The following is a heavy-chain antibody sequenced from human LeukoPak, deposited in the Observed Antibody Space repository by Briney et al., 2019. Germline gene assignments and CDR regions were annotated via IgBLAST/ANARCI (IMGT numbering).Heavy chain of an antibody. Sequence: GGSLRLSCAASGFTFSSFAMHWVRQAPGKGLEYVSAISSNGGSTYYANAVKGRFTISRDNSKNTLYLQMNSLRAEDTAMYYCAKNSGSTALWGQGTLVTVSS. J-gene: IGHJ4*02. D-gene: IGHD1-26*01. CDR3: AKNSGSTAL. CDR2: ISSNGGST. CDR1: GFTFSSFA. V-gene: IGHV3-64*01.